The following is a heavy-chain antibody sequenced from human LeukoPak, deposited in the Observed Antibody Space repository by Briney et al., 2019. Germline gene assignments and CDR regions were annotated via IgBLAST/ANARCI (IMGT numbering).Heavy chain of an antibody. V-gene: IGHV4-59*01. CDR3: AGTTIFGAASA. J-gene: IGHJ5*02. CDR1: GVSISSYY. CDR2: IFYSGST. Sequence: SETLSLTCTVSGVSISSYYWSWIRQPPGKGLEWVGYIFYSGSTTYNPSLKSRVTMSIDTPKKQLSLTLTAVTAADTAVHYCAGTTIFGAASAWGQGTLVTGSS. D-gene: IGHD3-3*01.